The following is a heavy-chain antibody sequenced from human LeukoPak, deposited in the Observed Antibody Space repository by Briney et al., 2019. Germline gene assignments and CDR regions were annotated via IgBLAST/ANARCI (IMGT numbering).Heavy chain of an antibody. CDR2: INPNSGGT. CDR3: AREGIAAAGWFDP. V-gene: IGHV1-2*02. Sequence: ASVQDTCKASGYTFTGYYMHWVRQAPGQGLEWMGWINPNSGGTNYAQKFQGRVTMTRDTSISTAYMELSRLRSDDTAVYYCAREGIAAAGWFDPWGQGTLVTVS. CDR1: GYTFTGYY. J-gene: IGHJ5*02. D-gene: IGHD6-13*01.